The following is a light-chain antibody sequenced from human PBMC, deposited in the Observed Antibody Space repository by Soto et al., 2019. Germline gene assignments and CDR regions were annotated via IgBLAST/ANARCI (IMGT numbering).Light chain of an antibody. V-gene: IGKV3-11*01. J-gene: IGKJ1*01. CDR3: QQYKTCPPWP. Sequence: EIVWTQSAGPLSLYPGARATLTCMASQSVSSYLALYQQKPCQAPRLLIYDASNRATGIPARFSGSGSGTEFTLTISILQSEDFAVCYCQQYKTCPPWPFGEGAKVDIK. CDR1: QSVSSY. CDR2: DAS.